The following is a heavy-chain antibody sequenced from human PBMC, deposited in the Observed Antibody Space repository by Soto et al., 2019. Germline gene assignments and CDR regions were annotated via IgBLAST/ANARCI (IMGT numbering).Heavy chain of an antibody. J-gene: IGHJ4*02. CDR2: INHSGCT. D-gene: IGHD2-8*02. CDR1: GGSFSGYY. CDR3: ARDKITGLFDY. Sequence: WETLSLTCAVYGGSFSGYYLTWIRQPPGTGLEWIGEINHSGCTNYNPSLKSRVTISVDTSKNQFSLKLTSVTAADTAVYYCARDKITGLFDYWGQGTLVTVSS. V-gene: IGHV4-34*01.